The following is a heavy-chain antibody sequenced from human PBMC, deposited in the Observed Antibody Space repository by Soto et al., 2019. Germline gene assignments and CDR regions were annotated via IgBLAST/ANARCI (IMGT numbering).Heavy chain of an antibody. Sequence: QVQLQQWGAGLLKPSETLSLTCVVYGGSLSGYYWSWIRQPPGRGLEWIGEINHSGSTNYNPSLKSRVTISVDTSKNQFSLKLSSVTAADTAVYYCARGQSLHSSGWYVNYWGQGTLVTVSS. CDR1: GGSLSGYY. J-gene: IGHJ4*02. CDR3: ARGQSLHSSGWYVNY. CDR2: INHSGST. D-gene: IGHD6-19*01. V-gene: IGHV4-34*01.